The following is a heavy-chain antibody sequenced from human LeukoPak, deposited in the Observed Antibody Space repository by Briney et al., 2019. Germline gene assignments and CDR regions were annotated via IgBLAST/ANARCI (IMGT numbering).Heavy chain of an antibody. Sequence: TSETLSLTCTVSGGSISSSSYYWGWIRQPPGKGLEWIGSIYYSGSTYYNPSLKSRVTISVDTSKNQFSLKLSSVTAADTAVYYCASTYYDFWSGYPPYYYYYMDVWGKGTTVTVS. J-gene: IGHJ6*03. D-gene: IGHD3-3*01. CDR1: GGSISSSSYY. CDR3: ASTYYDFWSGYPPYYYYYMDV. V-gene: IGHV4-39*01. CDR2: IYYSGST.